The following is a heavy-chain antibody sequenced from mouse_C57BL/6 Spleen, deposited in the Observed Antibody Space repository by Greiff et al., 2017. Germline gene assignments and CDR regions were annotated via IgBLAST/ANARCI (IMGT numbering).Heavy chain of an antibody. CDR1: GYAFSSSW. CDR3: ARSSDYYYGSSYTFDD. V-gene: IGHV1-82*01. J-gene: IGHJ2*01. Sequence: VQLQQSGPELVKPGASVKISCTASGYAFSSSWMNWVKQRPGKGLEWIGRLYPGDGDTNYNGKFKGKATLTADKSSSTAYMQLSSLTSEDSAVYFCARSSDYYYGSSYTFDDWGQGTTLTVSS. CDR2: LYPGDGDT. D-gene: IGHD1-1*01.